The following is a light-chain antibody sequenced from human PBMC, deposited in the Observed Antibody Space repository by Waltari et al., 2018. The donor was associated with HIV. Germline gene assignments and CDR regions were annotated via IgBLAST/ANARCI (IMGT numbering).Light chain of an antibody. V-gene: IGLV1-47*01. CDR1: SSNIGSNY. CDR2: RNN. J-gene: IGLJ2*01. Sequence: QSVLTQPPSASGTPGQRVTISCSGSSSNIGSNYVYWYQQLPGTAHKLLLYRNNQRPSGVPDRFSGSKSGTSASLAISGLRSEDEADYYCAAWGNSLSLLFGGGTKLTVL. CDR3: AAWGNSLSLL.